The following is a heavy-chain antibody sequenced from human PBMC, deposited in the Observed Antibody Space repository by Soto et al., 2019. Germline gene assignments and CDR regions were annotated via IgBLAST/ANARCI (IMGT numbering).Heavy chain of an antibody. Sequence: PGRSLRLSCAASGFTFSSYAMHWVRQAPGKGLEWVAVISYDGSNKYYADSVKGRFTISRDNSKNTLYLQMNSLRAEDTAVYYCARALYYYYGMDVWGQGTTVTVS. J-gene: IGHJ6*02. CDR3: ARALYYYYGMDV. CDR1: GFTFSSYA. CDR2: ISYDGSNK. V-gene: IGHV3-30-3*01.